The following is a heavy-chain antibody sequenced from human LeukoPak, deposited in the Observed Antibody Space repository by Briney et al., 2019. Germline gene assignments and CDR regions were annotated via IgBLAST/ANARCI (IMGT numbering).Heavy chain of an antibody. V-gene: IGHV4-34*01. J-gene: IGHJ4*02. D-gene: IGHD3-3*01. Sequence: PSETLSLTCAVYGGSFSGHYWSWIRQPLGKGLEWIGEINHSGSTNYNPSLKSRVTISVDTSKNQFSLKLSSVTAADTAVYYCAREHGGYDFWSGYPHFDYWGQGTLVTVSS. CDR2: INHSGST. CDR1: GGSFSGHY. CDR3: AREHGGYDFWSGYPHFDY.